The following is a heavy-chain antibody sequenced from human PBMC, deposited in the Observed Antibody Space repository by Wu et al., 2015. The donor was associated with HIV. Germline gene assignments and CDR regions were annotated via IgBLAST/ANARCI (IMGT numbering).Heavy chain of an antibody. CDR3: ARVGCSSTSCYGPDAFDI. Sequence: VQLQESGPGLVKPSQTLSLTCTVSGGSISSGDYYWSWIASPREGPGVDWVHLLQWEHLLQPSLKSRVTISVDTSKNQFSLKLSSVTAADTAVYYCARVGCSSTSCYGPDAFDIWGQGTMVTVSS. CDR2: LLQWEH. CDR1: GGSISSGDYY. V-gene: IGHV4-30-4*08. D-gene: IGHD2-2*01. J-gene: IGHJ3*02.